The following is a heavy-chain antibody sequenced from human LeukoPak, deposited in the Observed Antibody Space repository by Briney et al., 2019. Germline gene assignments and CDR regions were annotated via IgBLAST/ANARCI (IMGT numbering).Heavy chain of an antibody. Sequence: GASVKVSCKASGYTFTSYDINWVRQATGQGLEWMGWMNPNSGNTNYAQKLQGRVTMTTDTSTSTAYMELRSLRSDDTAVYYCARVVTAKWSHGLIDYWGQGTLVTVSS. V-gene: IGHV1-18*01. CDR2: MNPNSGNT. D-gene: IGHD2-21*02. CDR1: GYTFTSYD. CDR3: ARVVTAKWSHGLIDY. J-gene: IGHJ4*02.